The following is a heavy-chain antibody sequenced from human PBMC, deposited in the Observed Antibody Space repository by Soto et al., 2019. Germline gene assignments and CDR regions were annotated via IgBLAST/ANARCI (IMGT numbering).Heavy chain of an antibody. J-gene: IGHJ6*02. CDR1: GGSISSNY. CDR2: IYYTRST. CDR3: ARSYPNTIFGVVPSRGLDV. Sequence: LSLTCIVSGGSISSNYWSWIRQPPGKGLEWIGYIYYTRSTNFNPSLKNRVIISVDTSKNQFSLKLSSVTAADTAVYYCARSYPNTIFGVVPSRGLDVWGQGTTVTVSS. V-gene: IGHV4-59*01. D-gene: IGHD3-3*01.